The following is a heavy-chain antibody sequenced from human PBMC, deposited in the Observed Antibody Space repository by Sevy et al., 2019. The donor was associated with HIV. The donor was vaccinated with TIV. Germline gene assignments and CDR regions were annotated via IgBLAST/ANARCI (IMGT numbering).Heavy chain of an antibody. CDR1: GFNFRSYG. J-gene: IGHJ4*02. D-gene: IGHD5-18*01. V-gene: IGHV3-33*06. CDR2: IWYDGLNK. CDR3: AKISEEYIQTWYPPDY. Sequence: GGSLRLSCAASGFNFRSYGMHWVRQAPGKGLEWVAVIWYDGLNKDYADSVKGRFTISRDNSKNMLYLQMNSLRAEDTAVYYCAKISEEYIQTWYPPDYWGQGTLVTVSS.